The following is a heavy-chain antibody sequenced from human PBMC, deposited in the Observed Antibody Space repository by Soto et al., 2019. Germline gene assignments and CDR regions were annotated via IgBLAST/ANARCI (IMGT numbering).Heavy chain of an antibody. Sequence: SETLSLTCTVSGGSISSGGYYWSWIRQHPGKGLEWIGYIYYSGSTYYNPSLKSRVTISVDTSKNQFSLKLSSVTAADTAVYYCARQGVGYCSGGSCYDFDYWGQGTLVTVSS. V-gene: IGHV4-31*03. CDR3: ARQGVGYCSGGSCYDFDY. J-gene: IGHJ4*02. D-gene: IGHD2-15*01. CDR2: IYYSGST. CDR1: GGSISSGGYY.